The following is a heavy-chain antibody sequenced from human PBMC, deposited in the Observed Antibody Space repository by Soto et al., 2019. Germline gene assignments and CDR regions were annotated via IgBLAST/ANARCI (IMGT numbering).Heavy chain of an antibody. V-gene: IGHV1-46*01. J-gene: IGHJ4*02. CDR2: IKSSGDIT. D-gene: IGHD7-27*01. CDR3: AREPPNTSLFDC. CDR1: GYTFSTYH. Sequence: QVQLVQSGAEVTKPGASVKISCKTSGYTFSTYHMHWVRLAPGQGLEWVGIIKSSGDITLYAQKFQGRVTMSKDTSTSTVYMEVSRLRSEDTAVYYCAREPPNTSLFDCWGQGTQVTVSS.